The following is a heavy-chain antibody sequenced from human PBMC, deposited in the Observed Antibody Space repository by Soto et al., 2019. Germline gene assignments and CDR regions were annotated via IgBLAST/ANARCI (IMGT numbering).Heavy chain of an antibody. CDR1: EFTISSYG. J-gene: IGHJ4*02. Sequence: QVQLVESRGGVVQPGRSLTLSCAASEFTISSYGIHWVRQAPGKGLEWVAVISYDGSKKQYADSVKGRFTISRDNSKNTLHLQMNSLRAEDTAVYYCAKDTYYHDTTGYYVFDYWGQGTLVTVSS. V-gene: IGHV3-30*18. CDR3: AKDTYYHDTTGYYVFDY. D-gene: IGHD3-22*01. CDR2: ISYDGSKK.